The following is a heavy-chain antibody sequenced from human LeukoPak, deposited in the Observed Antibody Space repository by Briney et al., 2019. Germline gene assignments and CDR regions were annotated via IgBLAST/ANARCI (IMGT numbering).Heavy chain of an antibody. D-gene: IGHD3-22*01. J-gene: IGHJ4*02. CDR1: GFTVSSNY. V-gene: IGHV3-53*01. CDR3: ARGAYYYED. Sequence: AGGSLRLSCAASGFTVSSNYMSWVRQAPGKGLEWVSVIYDGGSTYYANSVKGRFTISRDNAKNSLYLQMNSLRAEDTAVYYCARGAYYYEDWGQGTLVTVSS. CDR2: IYDGGST.